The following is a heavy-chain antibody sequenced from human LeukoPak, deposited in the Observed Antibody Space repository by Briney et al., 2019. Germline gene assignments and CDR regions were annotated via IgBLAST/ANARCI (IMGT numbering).Heavy chain of an antibody. J-gene: IGHJ3*02. CDR1: GGSFSGYY. Sequence: SETLSLTCAVYGGSFSGYYWSWIRQPPGKGLEWIGEINHSGSTNHNPSLKSRVTMSLDTSMTQFSLKLKSVTAADTAVYYCAGGGSPHIWGQGTMVTVSS. CDR3: AGGGSPHI. D-gene: IGHD1-26*01. V-gene: IGHV4-34*01. CDR2: INHSGST.